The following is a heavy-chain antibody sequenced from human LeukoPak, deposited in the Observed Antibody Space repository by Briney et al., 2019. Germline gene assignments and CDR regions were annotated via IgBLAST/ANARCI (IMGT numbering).Heavy chain of an antibody. Sequence: SETLSLTCAVYGGSFSGYYWSWIRQPPGKGLEWIGEINHSGSTNYNPSLKSRVTISVDTSKNQFSLKLSSVTAADTAVYYCARERRYYGSGTIDYWGQGTLVIVSS. J-gene: IGHJ4*02. V-gene: IGHV4-34*01. CDR3: ARERRYYGSGTIDY. CDR2: INHSGST. D-gene: IGHD3-10*01. CDR1: GGSFSGYY.